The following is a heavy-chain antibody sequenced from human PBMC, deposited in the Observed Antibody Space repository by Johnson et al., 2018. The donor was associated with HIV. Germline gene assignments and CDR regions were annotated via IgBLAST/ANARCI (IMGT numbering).Heavy chain of an antibody. CDR3: AKDSMGYIWNQFEAFDI. J-gene: IGHJ3*02. D-gene: IGHD1-20*01. Sequence: QVQLVESGGGVVQPGRSLRLSCAASGFTFSSYGMHWVRQVPGKGLDWVAVIWYDGSNKYYADSVKGRFTISRDNSKNTLYLQMNSLRAEDTAVYDCAKDSMGYIWNQFEAFDIWGQGTMVTVSS. V-gene: IGHV3-33*06. CDR2: IWYDGSNK. CDR1: GFTFSSYG.